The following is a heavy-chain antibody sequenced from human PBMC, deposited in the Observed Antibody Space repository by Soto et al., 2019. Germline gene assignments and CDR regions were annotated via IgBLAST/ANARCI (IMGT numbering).Heavy chain of an antibody. CDR3: ARVASYYYDSSGYYYDAYWFDP. Sequence: GGSLRLSCAASGFTFSSYWMHWVRQAPGKGLVWVSRINSDGSSTSYADSVKGRFTISRDNAKNTLYLQMSSLRAEDTAVYYCARVASYYYDSSGYYYDAYWFDPWGQGT. CDR2: INSDGSST. D-gene: IGHD3-22*01. V-gene: IGHV3-74*01. J-gene: IGHJ5*02. CDR1: GFTFSSYW.